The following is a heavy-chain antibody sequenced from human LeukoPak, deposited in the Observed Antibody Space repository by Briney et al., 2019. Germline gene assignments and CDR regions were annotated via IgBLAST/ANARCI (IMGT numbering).Heavy chain of an antibody. D-gene: IGHD3-22*01. V-gene: IGHV4-30-4*08. CDR1: GGSISSGDYY. CDR3: ARDLGYYDSSGSDAGGY. J-gene: IGHJ4*02. CDR2: IYYSGST. Sequence: SQTLSLTCTVSGGSISSGDYYWSWIRQPPGTGLEWIGYIYYSGSTYYNPSLKSRVTISVDTSKNQFSLKLSSVTAADTAVYYCARDLGYYDSSGSDAGGYWGQGTLVTVSS.